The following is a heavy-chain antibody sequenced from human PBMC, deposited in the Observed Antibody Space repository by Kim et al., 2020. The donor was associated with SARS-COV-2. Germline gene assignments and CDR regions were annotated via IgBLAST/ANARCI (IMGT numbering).Heavy chain of an antibody. J-gene: IGHJ4*02. CDR1: GGSISSYY. D-gene: IGHD3-10*01. CDR3: ARLDYGSGRGYFDY. V-gene: IGHV4-59*08. CDR2: IYYSGST. Sequence: SETLSLTCTVSGGSISSYYWSWIRQPPGKGLEWIGYIYYSGSTNYNPSLKSRVTISVDTSKNQFSLKLSSVTAADTAVYYCARLDYGSGRGYFDYWGQGTLVTVSS.